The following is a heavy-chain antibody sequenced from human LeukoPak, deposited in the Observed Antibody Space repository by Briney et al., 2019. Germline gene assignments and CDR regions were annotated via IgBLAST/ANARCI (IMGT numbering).Heavy chain of an antibody. V-gene: IGHV6-1*01. Sequence: SQTLSLTCAISGDSVSTNSATWTWLRQSPSRGLEWLGRTYYRSKWNNDYAVSMKSRITINPETSKNQFSLQLNSVTPEDTAVYYCARLVGASWFDSWGQGTLVTVSS. CDR2: TYYRSKWNN. CDR1: GDSVSTNSAT. J-gene: IGHJ5*01. CDR3: ARLVGASWFDS. D-gene: IGHD1-26*01.